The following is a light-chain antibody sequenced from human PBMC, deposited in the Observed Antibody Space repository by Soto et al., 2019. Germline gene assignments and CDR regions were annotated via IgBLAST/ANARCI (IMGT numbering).Light chain of an antibody. Sequence: VLTQSAGTLALSPGESDNLSCRASQSVSNNYLAWYLQKPGQAPRLLIYVAFNRATGIQARSSCSGSGTDFTLTISSIEPEDLAVYYCHLRSHWSTVRAGTKV. CDR1: QSVSNNY. CDR3: HLRSHWST. J-gene: IGKJ4*01. CDR2: VAF. V-gene: IGKV3-11*01.